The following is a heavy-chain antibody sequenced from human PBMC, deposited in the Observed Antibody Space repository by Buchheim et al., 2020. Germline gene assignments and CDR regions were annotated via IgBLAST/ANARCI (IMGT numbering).Heavy chain of an antibody. V-gene: IGHV3-74*01. CDR1: GFTFSNYW. Sequence: EVQLVESGGGLVQPGGSLRLSCAASGFTFSNYWMNWVRQAPGKGLVWVSRIRSDGSSTSYADSVKGRFTISRDNAKNTLYLQLNSPRAEDTAVDYCARETEGGVNWNDDLWGRGTL. D-gene: IGHD2-8*02. CDR3: ARETEGGVNWNDDL. J-gene: IGHJ2*01. CDR2: IRSDGSST.